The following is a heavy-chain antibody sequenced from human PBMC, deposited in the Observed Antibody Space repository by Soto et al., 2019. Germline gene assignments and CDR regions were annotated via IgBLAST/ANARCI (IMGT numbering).Heavy chain of an antibody. V-gene: IGHV3-66*01. CDR3: ARDRPHGDFDY. D-gene: IGHD4-17*01. CDR2: IYSGGST. Sequence: GGSLRLSCPASGFTVSSNYMSWVRQAPGKGLEWVSVIYSGGSTYYADSVKGRFTISRDNSKNTLYLQMNSLRAEDTAVYYCARDRPHGDFDYWGKGPLVTVSS. CDR1: GFTVSSNY. J-gene: IGHJ4*02.